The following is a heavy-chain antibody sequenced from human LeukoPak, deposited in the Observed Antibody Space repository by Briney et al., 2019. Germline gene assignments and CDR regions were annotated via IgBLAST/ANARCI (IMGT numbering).Heavy chain of an antibody. J-gene: IGHJ4*02. V-gene: IGHV3-23*01. D-gene: IGHD2-15*01. CDR3: AKGHSAVVAATLIGY. CDR2: ISGSGGST. Sequence: PGGSLRLSCAASGFTFSSYAMSWVRQAPGKGLEWVSAISGSGGSTYYADSVKGRFTISRDNSKNTLYLQMNSLRAEDTAVYYCAKGHSAVVAATLIGYWGQGTLVTVSS. CDR1: GFTFSSYA.